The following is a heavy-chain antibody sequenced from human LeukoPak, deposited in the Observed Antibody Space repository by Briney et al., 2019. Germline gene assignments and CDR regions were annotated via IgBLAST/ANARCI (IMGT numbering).Heavy chain of an antibody. CDR3: ARDGGPIVVVPAADFDY. Sequence: PGGSLRLSCAASGFTFSSYWMSWVRQAPGKGLEWVANIKQDGSEKYYVDSVKGRFTISRDNAKNSLYLQMNSLRAEDTAVYYCARDGGPIVVVPAADFDYWGQGTLVTVSS. CDR1: GFTFSSYW. V-gene: IGHV3-7*01. J-gene: IGHJ4*02. CDR2: IKQDGSEK. D-gene: IGHD2-2*01.